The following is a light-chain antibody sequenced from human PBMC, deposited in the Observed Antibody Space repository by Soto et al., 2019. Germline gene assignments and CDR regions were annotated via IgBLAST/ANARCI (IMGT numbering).Light chain of an antibody. CDR3: QQFNSYVFT. V-gene: IGKV1-13*02. J-gene: IGKJ5*01. CDR1: QDITSA. CDR2: AAS. Sequence: AIQLTQSPSSLSASVGDRVTITCRARQDITSALAWYQQKPGKAPNLLIYAASSLKSGVPSRFSGSGSGTDFTLTISSLQPEDFATYYCQQFNSYVFTFGQGTRLETK.